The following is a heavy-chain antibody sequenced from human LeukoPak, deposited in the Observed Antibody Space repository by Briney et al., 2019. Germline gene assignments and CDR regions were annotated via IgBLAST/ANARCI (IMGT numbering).Heavy chain of an antibody. CDR3: ARAVVVSAANY. CDR2: INPDGSGA. CDR1: GFTFSNYW. Sequence: QPGGSLRLSCAASGFTFSNYWIYWVRQAPGKGLVWVARINPDGSGATYADSVKGRFTISRDNAKNTLYLQMNSLRAEDTAVYYCARAVVVSAANYWGQGTLVTVSS. D-gene: IGHD2-21*02. J-gene: IGHJ4*02. V-gene: IGHV3-74*01.